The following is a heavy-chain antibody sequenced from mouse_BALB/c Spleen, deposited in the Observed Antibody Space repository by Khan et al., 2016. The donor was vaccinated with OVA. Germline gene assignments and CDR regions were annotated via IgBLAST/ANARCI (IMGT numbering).Heavy chain of an antibody. J-gene: IGHJ3*01. CDR1: GYTFTSYW. CDR2: IYPGSGST. CDR3: TRWGCWFAY. Sequence: LKQSGSELVRPGASVKLSCKASGYTFTSYWMHWVKQRPGQGLEWIGDIYPGSGSTNYDEKFKSKATLTVDTSSSTAYMQLSSLTSEDSAVYYCTRWGCWFAYWGQGTLVTVSA. V-gene: IGHV1S22*01.